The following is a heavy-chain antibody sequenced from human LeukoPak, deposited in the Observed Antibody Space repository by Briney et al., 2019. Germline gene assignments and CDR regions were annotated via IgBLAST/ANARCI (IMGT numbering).Heavy chain of an antibody. CDR3: ARDHMTTVTTGY. CDR1: GYTFTSYG. Sequence: ASVKVSCKASGYTFTSYGISWVRQAPGQGLEWMGWISAYNGNTNYVQKLQGRVTMTTDTSTSTAYMELRSLRSDDTAVYYCARDHMTTVTTGYWGQGTLVTVSS. J-gene: IGHJ4*02. V-gene: IGHV1-18*01. D-gene: IGHD4-17*01. CDR2: ISAYNGNT.